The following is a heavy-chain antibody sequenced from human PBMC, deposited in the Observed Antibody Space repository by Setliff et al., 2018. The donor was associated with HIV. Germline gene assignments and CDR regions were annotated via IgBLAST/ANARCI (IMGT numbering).Heavy chain of an antibody. Sequence: PSETLSLTCTVSGGSISNYYWSWIRQPPGKGLEWIGYIYASGSTNYSPSLKSRVTISVDTSKNQFSLKLSSVTAADTAVYYCARHHYSNWFDPWGQGTLVTVSS. V-gene: IGHV4-59*08. CDR1: GGSISNYY. D-gene: IGHD2-15*01. CDR2: IYASGST. J-gene: IGHJ5*02. CDR3: ARHHYSNWFDP.